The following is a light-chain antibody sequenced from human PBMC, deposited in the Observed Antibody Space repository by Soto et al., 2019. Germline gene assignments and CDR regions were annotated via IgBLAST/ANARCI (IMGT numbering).Light chain of an antibody. CDR1: SSDVGTYNY. CDR2: DVS. CDR3: CSYAGSPRYV. Sequence: QSALTQPRSVSGSLGQSVTISCTGTSSDVGTYNYVSWYQQHPGKAPKVMIYDVSERPSGVPDRFSGSKSGNTASLTISGLQAEDEADYYCCSYAGSPRYVLGTGPKGTVL. J-gene: IGLJ1*01. V-gene: IGLV2-11*01.